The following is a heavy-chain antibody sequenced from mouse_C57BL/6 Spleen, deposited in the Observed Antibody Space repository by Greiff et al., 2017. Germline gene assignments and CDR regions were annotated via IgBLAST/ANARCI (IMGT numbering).Heavy chain of an antibody. D-gene: IGHD2-5*01. J-gene: IGHJ2*01. V-gene: IGHV1-54*01. Sequence: QVQLQQSGAELVRPGTSVKVSCKASGYAFTNYLIEWVKQRPGQGLEWIGVLNPGSGGTNSTEKFKGKATLTADKSSSTAYMQLSILTSENSAVYFCARDYSNYIDYWGQGTTLTVSS. CDR3: ARDYSNYIDY. CDR1: GYAFTNYL. CDR2: LNPGSGGT.